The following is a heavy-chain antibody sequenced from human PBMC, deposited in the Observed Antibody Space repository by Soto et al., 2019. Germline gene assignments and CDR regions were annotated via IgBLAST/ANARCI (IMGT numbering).Heavy chain of an antibody. V-gene: IGHV4-30-4*01. CDR1: GDSINSGDYY. CDR2: SFYSGIT. D-gene: IGHD3-10*01. CDR3: ARWSGVGVAGMDV. Sequence: QVQLQESGPRLVKPLQTLSLTCTVSGDSINSGDYYWSWIRQPPGRGLEWVGYSFYSGITDYNPSLKSRMSMDTSKNPFSLRLNSVTAADTAVYFCARWSGVGVAGMDVWGQGTTVSVSS. J-gene: IGHJ6*02.